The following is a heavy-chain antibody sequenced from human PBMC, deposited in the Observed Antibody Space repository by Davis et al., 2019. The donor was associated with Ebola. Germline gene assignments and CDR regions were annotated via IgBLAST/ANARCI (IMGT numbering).Heavy chain of an antibody. D-gene: IGHD6-6*01. CDR3: ARSIADPGYYYYGMDV. J-gene: IGHJ6*02. CDR2: INPSGGST. Sequence: AASVKVSCKASGYTFTSYYMHWVRQAPGQGLEWMGIINPSGGSTSYAQKFQGRVTMTRDTSTSTVYMELSSLRSEDTAVYYCARSIADPGYYYYGMDVWGQGTTVTVSS. CDR1: GYTFTSYY. V-gene: IGHV1-46*01.